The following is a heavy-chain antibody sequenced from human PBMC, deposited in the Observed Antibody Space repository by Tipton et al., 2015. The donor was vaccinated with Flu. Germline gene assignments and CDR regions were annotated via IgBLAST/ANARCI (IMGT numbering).Heavy chain of an antibody. J-gene: IGHJ4*02. CDR2: IYYSGST. CDR1: GGSISSYY. Sequence: TLSLTCTVSGGSISSYYWSWIRQPPGKGLEWIGYIYYSGSTNYNPYLKSRVTISVDTSKNQFSLKLSSVTAADTAVYYCARGAPRRIAVAGPYYFDYWGQGTLVTVSS. CDR3: ARGAPRRIAVAGPYYFDY. V-gene: IGHV4-59*01. D-gene: IGHD6-19*01.